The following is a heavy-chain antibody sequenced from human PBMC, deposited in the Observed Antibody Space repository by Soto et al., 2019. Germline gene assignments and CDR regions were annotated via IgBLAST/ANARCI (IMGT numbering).Heavy chain of an antibody. J-gene: IGHJ5*02. CDR2: ISHDGTDR. CDR3: PKGTAVASQWVDP. V-gene: IGHV3-30*18. CDR1: GFTFSSYG. D-gene: IGHD6-19*01. Sequence: QVELVESGGGVVQTGRSLRLSCEASGFTFSSYGMHWVRQAPGKGLEWVAAISHDGTDRYYANSVKGRFTISRDNSKNTLYLQMNSLRSEDTAIYYCPKGTAVASQWVDPWGQGTLVTVSP.